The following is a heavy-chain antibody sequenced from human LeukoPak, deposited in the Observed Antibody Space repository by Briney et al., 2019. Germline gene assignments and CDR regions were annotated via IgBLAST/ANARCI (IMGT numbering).Heavy chain of an antibody. CDR1: GGSISSYY. J-gene: IGHJ4*02. CDR3: ARSGWVGATRTYLFDY. V-gene: IGHV4-4*07. D-gene: IGHD1-26*01. CDR2: IYISGST. Sequence: SETLSLTCTVSGGSISSYYWSWIRQPAGKGLEWIGRIYISGSTYYNPSLKSRVTISVDTSKNQFSLKLSSVTAADTAVYYCARSGWVGATRTYLFDYWGQGTLVTVSS.